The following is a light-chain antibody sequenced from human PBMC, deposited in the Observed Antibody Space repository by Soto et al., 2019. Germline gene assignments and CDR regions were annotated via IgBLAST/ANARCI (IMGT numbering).Light chain of an antibody. V-gene: IGLV2-14*03. CDR2: EVS. Sequence: QSVLTQPASVSGSPGQSITISCTGTSSDVGGYNYVSWYQQYPGKAPKLMIFEVSNRPPGVSNRFSGSKSGNTASLTISGLQAEDEADYFCSSYTSRSTVIFGGGTKLTVL. J-gene: IGLJ2*01. CDR1: SSDVGGYNY. CDR3: SSYTSRSTVI.